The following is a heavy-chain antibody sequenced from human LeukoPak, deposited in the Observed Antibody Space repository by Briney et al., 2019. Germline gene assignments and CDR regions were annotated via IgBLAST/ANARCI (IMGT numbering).Heavy chain of an antibody. CDR3: AKDMVGSVLWFGELPTWYYMDV. J-gene: IGHJ6*03. CDR1: GFTFSSYG. V-gene: IGHV3-30*02. CDR2: IRYDGSNK. Sequence: PGGSLRLSCAASGFTFSSYGMHWVRQAPGKGLEWVAFIRYDGSNKYYADSVKGRFTISRDNSKNTLYLQMNSLRAEDTAVYYCAKDMVGSVLWFGELPTWYYMDVWGRGTTVTVSS. D-gene: IGHD3-10*01.